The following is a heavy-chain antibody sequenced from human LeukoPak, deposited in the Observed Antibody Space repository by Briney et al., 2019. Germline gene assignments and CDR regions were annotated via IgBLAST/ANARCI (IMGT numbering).Heavy chain of an antibody. D-gene: IGHD5-12*01. CDR2: SYYSGST. CDR1: GGSITSGPYS. J-gene: IGHJ4*02. V-gene: IGHV4-30-2*01. CDR3: ARVRGYLSSYYFDY. Sequence: SQTLSLTCAVSGGSITSGPYSWSWIRQPPGKGLEWIGFSYYSGSTYYNPSPKSRVTISVDRSKNQFSLRLSSVTAADTAVYYCARVRGYLSSYYFDYWGQGTLVTVSS.